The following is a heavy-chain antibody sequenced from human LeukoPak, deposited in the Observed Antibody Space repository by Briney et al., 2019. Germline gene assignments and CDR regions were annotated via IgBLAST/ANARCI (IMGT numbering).Heavy chain of an antibody. Sequence: SETLSLTCTVSGGSISSYYWSWIRQPPGKGLEWIGYIYYSGSTNYNPSLKSRVTISVDTSKNQFSLKLSSVTAADTAVYYCARATYDFWSRGWFDPWGQGTLVTVSA. CDR3: ARATYDFWSRGWFDP. CDR2: IYYSGST. J-gene: IGHJ5*02. CDR1: GGSISSYY. D-gene: IGHD3-3*01. V-gene: IGHV4-59*01.